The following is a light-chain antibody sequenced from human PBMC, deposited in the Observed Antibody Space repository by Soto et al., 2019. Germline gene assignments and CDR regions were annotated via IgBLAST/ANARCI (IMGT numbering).Light chain of an antibody. CDR1: QTVSGS. CDR3: QQYNIWPPWT. CDR2: GAS. V-gene: IGKV3-15*01. Sequence: EIGLSQSPGTLSLSTGERATLSCRASQTVSGSYVAWYQQKPGQTPRLLIYGASTRATGIPARFSGRGSGTEFTLTISSLQSEDFGLYYCQQYNIWPPWTFGQGTKVDI. J-gene: IGKJ1*01.